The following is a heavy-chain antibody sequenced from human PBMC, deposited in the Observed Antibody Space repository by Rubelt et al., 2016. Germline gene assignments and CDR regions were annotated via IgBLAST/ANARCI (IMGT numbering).Heavy chain of an antibody. CDR3: ARAGWGTHTVSAADF. CDR2: VYYIGTT. D-gene: IGHD3-16*01. CDR1: GGSINNYF. V-gene: IGHV4-59*01. J-gene: IGHJ4*02. Sequence: QVRLQESGPRLVKPSETLSLTCTVSGGSINNYFWNWIRQPPGKGLEWIGYVYYIGTTMYNPSLKSRVTQSVDTSKNQFSLKLTSVTAADTAVYYCARAGWGTHTVSAADFWGQGTLVTVSS.